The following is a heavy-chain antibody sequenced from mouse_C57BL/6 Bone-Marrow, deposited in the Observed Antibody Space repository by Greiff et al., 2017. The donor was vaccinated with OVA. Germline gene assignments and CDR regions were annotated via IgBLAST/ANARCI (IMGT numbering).Heavy chain of an antibody. Sequence: EVQLQQSGPELVKPGASVKISCKASGYTFTDYYMNWVKQSHGKSLEWIGDINPNNGGTSYNQKFKCKATLTVDKSSSTAYMELRSLTSEDSAVYYCARYPFAYWGQGTLVTVSA. CDR2: INPNNGGT. J-gene: IGHJ3*01. CDR3: ARYPFAY. CDR1: GYTFTDYY. V-gene: IGHV1-26*01.